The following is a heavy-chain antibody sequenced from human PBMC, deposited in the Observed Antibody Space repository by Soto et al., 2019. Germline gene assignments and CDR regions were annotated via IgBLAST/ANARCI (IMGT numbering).Heavy chain of an antibody. CDR1: GFTFRNYV. V-gene: IGHV3-23*01. Sequence: GGSLRLSCVASGFTFRNYVMSWVRQAPGKGLEWVSGISGSGDSTYYADSVKGRFTISRDNSKNTLYLQLNSLRAEDTAVYYCAKGFYCDSCGCRYYLNNWGQGTLVAVSS. CDR2: ISGSGDST. J-gene: IGHJ4*02. CDR3: AKGFYCDSCGCRYYLNN. D-gene: IGHD3-22*01.